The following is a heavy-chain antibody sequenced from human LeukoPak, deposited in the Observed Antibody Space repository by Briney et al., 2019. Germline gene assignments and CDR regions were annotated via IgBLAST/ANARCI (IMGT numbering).Heavy chain of an antibody. D-gene: IGHD3-22*01. V-gene: IGHV3-30-3*01. J-gene: IGHJ1*01. Sequence: QAGRSLRLSCAASGFTFSSYAMHWVRQAPGKGLEWVAVISYDGSNKYYADSVKGRFTISRDNAKNSLYLQMNSLRAEDTALYYCAKDTGSGYYKYFQHWGQGTLVTVSS. CDR3: AKDTGSGYYKYFQH. CDR2: ISYDGSNK. CDR1: GFTFSSYA.